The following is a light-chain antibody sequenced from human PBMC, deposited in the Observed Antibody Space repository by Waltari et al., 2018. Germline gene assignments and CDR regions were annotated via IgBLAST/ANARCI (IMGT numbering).Light chain of an antibody. Sequence: DIQMTQSPSPLSASVGDRVTITCRASQSISSWLAWYQQKPGKAPKLLIYKASSLESGVPSRFSGSGSGTEFTLTISSLQPDDFATYYCQHIRTFGQGTKVEIK. J-gene: IGKJ1*01. CDR3: QHIRT. CDR1: QSISSW. V-gene: IGKV1-5*03. CDR2: KAS.